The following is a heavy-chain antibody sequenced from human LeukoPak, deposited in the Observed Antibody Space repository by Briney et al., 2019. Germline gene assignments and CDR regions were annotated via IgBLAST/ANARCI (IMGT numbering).Heavy chain of an antibody. CDR3: ARMRYYYYGMDV. CDR2: IYYSGST. J-gene: IGHJ6*02. Sequence: SETLSLTCTVSGASISNSYWSWIRHPAGKGLEWIVYIYYSGSTNYNPSLKSRVTISVDTSKNQFSLKLSSVTAADTAVYYCARMRYYYYGMDVWGQGTTVTVSS. V-gene: IGHV4-59*01. CDR1: GASISNSY.